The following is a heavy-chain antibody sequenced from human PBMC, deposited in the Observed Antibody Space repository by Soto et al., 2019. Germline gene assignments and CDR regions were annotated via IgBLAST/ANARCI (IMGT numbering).Heavy chain of an antibody. V-gene: IGHV4-30-2*01. CDR1: GGSISSGGYS. CDR3: ARVPDR. J-gene: IGHJ5*02. D-gene: IGHD2-2*01. Sequence: SETLSLTCAVFGGSISSGGYSWSWIRQPPGKGLERIGYIYHSGGTHYNPSLKSRVTISVDRSKNQFSLKLSSVTAADTAVYYCARVPDRWGQGTLFTVSS. CDR2: IYHSGGT.